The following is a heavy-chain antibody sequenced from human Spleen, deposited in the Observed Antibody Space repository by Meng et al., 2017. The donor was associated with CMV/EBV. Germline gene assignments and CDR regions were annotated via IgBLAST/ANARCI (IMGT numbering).Heavy chain of an antibody. D-gene: IGHD4/OR15-4a*01. Sequence: AVSVTSISTSNWWRWVRQPPNKGLEWIGEVYHSGYTNYNPSLKSRVTMSVDRSKNQFSLKFSPVTAADTAVYYCARVTEYGGNCFDSWGQGTLVTVSS. J-gene: IGHJ4*02. CDR1: VTSISTSNW. V-gene: IGHV4-4*02. CDR2: VYHSGYT. CDR3: ARVTEYGGNCFDS.